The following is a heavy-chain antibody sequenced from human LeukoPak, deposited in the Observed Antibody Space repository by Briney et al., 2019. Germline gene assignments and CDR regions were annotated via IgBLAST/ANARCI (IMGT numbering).Heavy chain of an antibody. CDR2: IKQDGGQK. CDR3: ARLRAAQTHDY. V-gene: IGHV3-7*04. D-gene: IGHD6-13*01. Sequence: PGGSLRLSCAASTFTLSTYWMSWVRQAPGKGLEWVANIKQDGGQKYYLDSVKGRFTVSRDNARNSLYLQMNSLSAEDTAVYYCARLRAAQTHDYWGQGTLVTVSS. J-gene: IGHJ4*02. CDR1: TFTLSTYW.